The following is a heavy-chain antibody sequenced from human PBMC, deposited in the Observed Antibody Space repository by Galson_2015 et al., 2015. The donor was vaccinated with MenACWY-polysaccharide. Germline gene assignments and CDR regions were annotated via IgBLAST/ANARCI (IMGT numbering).Heavy chain of an antibody. CDR2: IWNDGSNK. V-gene: IGHV3-33*01. CDR3: ARVTYSWNDYFDY. CDR1: GFTFSSYG. D-gene: IGHD1-20*01. J-gene: IGHJ4*02. Sequence: SLRLSCAASGFTFSSYGMHWVRQAPGKGLEWVPVIWNDGSNKYYADSVKGRFTISRDNSKNTLYLQMNSLRAEDTAVYYCARVTYSWNDYFDYWGQGTLVTVSS.